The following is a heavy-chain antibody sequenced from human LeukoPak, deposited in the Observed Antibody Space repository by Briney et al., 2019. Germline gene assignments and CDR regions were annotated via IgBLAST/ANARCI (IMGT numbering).Heavy chain of an antibody. CDR3: ARGGGDVDYYYYYMDV. Sequence: ASVKVSCKASGGTFSSYAISWVRQAPGQGLEWMGGIIPIFGTANYAQKFQGRVTITADESTSTAYMELSSLRSEDTAVYYCARGGGDVDYYYYYMDVWGKGTTVTVSS. CDR2: IIPIFGTA. D-gene: IGHD2-21*01. CDR1: GGTFSSYA. J-gene: IGHJ6*03. V-gene: IGHV1-69*13.